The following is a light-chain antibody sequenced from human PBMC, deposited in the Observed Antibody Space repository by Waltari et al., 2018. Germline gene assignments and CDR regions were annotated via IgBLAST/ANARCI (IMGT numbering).Light chain of an antibody. Sequence: LNWYQQKPGKAPKVLIYGSSILESGVPSRFSGSGYGTEFTLTISRLQPEDFATYYCQQSYTSLLLTFGGGTKVDIK. V-gene: IGKV1-39*01. CDR3: QQSYTSLLLT. CDR2: GSS. J-gene: IGKJ4*01.